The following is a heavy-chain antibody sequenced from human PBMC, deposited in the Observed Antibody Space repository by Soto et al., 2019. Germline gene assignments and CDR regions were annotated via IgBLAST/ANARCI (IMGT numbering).Heavy chain of an antibody. J-gene: IGHJ5*02. CDR1: GFTFTSSA. V-gene: IGHV1-58*01. Sequence: SVKVSCKASGFTFTSSAVQWVRQARGQRLEWIGWIVVGSGNTNYAQKFQERVTITRDMSTSTAYLELSSLRSEDTAVYYCAVDVGRYCSGGSCYPPWFDPWGQGTLVTVSS. CDR3: AVDVGRYCSGGSCYPPWFDP. CDR2: IVVGSGNT. D-gene: IGHD2-15*01.